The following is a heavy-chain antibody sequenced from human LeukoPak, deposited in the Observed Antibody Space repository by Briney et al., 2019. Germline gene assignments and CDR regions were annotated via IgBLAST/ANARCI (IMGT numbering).Heavy chain of an antibody. D-gene: IGHD1-7*01. Sequence: GGSLRLSCAASGFTLSSYSMNWLRQAPGKGLEWVSYISSRSFSIYYADSVKGRFTISRDNAKNSLYLQMNSLRAEDTAVYYCAKEHWETTFDASDIWGQGTMVTVSS. CDR2: ISSRSFSI. V-gene: IGHV3-48*01. CDR3: AKEHWETTFDASDI. J-gene: IGHJ3*02. CDR1: GFTLSSYS.